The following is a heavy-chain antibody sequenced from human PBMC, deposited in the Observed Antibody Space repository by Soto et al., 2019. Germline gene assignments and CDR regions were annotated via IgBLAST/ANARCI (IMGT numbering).Heavy chain of an antibody. CDR2: IIPIFGTA. J-gene: IGHJ4*02. Sequence: QVQLVQSGAEVKKPGSSVKVSCKASGGTFSSYAISWVRQAPGQGLEWMGGIIPIFGTANYAQKFQGRVTITADESTSTAYMELSSLRSEYTAVYYCARDGYDYVWGSYRSIDYWGQGTLVTVSS. CDR3: ARDGYDYVWGSYRSIDY. D-gene: IGHD3-16*02. V-gene: IGHV1-69*01. CDR1: GGTFSSYA.